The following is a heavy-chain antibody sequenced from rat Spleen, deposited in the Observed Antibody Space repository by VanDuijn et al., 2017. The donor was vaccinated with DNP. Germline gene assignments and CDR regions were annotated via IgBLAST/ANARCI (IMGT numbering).Heavy chain of an antibody. Sequence: EVQLVESGGDLVQPGGSLKLSCIASGFTFNNYWMTWIRQVPGKGLDWVASISSSGGNTYYPDSVRGRFTVSRDNAESTLCLQMDSLKSEDTATYYCARPHTTGIPFDYWGQGVMVTVSS. CDR1: GFTFNNYW. CDR2: ISSSGGNT. V-gene: IGHV5-31*01. D-gene: IGHD1-7*01. CDR3: ARPHTTGIPFDY. J-gene: IGHJ2*01.